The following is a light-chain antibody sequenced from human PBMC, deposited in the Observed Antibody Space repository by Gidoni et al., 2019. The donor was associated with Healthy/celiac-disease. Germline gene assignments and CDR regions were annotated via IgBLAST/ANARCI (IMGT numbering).Light chain of an antibody. V-gene: IGLV2-14*01. CDR1: SSDVGGYNY. CDR3: SSYTSSSIVV. CDR2: EVS. Sequence: SALPQPASVSGSPGPSITIPCTGTSSDVGGYNYVSWYQQHPGKAPKLMIYEVSNRPSGVANRFSGSKSGNTASLTISGLQAEDEADYYCSSYTSSSIVVFGGGTKLTVL. J-gene: IGLJ2*01.